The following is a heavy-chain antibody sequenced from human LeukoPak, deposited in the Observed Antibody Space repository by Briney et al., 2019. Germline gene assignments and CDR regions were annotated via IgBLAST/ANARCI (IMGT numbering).Heavy chain of an antibody. V-gene: IGHV4-39*01. J-gene: IGHJ4*02. CDR1: GGSISRSSYY. CDR3: ASGPRPFDY. Sequence: SETLSLTCSVSGGSISRSSYYWGWIRQPPGKGLEWIGSIYYSGSTYYNPSLKSRVTISVDTSKNQFSLKLSSVTAADTVVYYCASGPRPFDYWGQGTLVTVSS. CDR2: IYYSGST.